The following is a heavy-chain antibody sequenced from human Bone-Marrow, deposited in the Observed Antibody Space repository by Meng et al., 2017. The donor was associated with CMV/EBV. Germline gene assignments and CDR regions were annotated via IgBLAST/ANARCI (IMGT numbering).Heavy chain of an antibody. J-gene: IGHJ6*02. Sequence: AAVKVSCKTSGYNFTSYDIHWVRQATGQGLEGMGWMNPNSGNTGYAPKFQGRVTIARNTSISTAYMELSSLRYEDKVVYYCARSPKSIRSHGVVIEVGGRLGPGAMDVWGQGTTVTVSS. CDR1: GYNFTSYD. CDR3: ARSPKSIRSHGVVIEVGGRLGPGAMDV. V-gene: IGHV1-8*01. D-gene: IGHD3-3*02. CDR2: MNPNSGNT.